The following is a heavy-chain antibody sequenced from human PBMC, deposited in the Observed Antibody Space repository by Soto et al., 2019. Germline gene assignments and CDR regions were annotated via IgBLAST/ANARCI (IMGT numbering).Heavy chain of an antibody. V-gene: IGHV3-53*01. Sequence: VGSLRLSCVAPGFTVSSDYVRWVRQAPGKGLQWVSVIYRGGDTHSTDSVKGRFTVSRDNSKNTVYLHMSSLRAEEAAVYYCTRDVSSSGDSVWHWGLGTRVTVS. J-gene: IGHJ4*02. D-gene: IGHD4-17*01. CDR3: TRDVSSSGDSVWH. CDR1: GFTVSSDY. CDR2: IYRGGDT.